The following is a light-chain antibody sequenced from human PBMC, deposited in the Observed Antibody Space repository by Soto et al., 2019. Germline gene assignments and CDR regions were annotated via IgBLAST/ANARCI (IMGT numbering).Light chain of an antibody. CDR2: DAS. J-gene: IGKJ1*01. Sequence: PGERAPPSCRASQSVSSYLAWYQQKPGQAPRLLIYDASTRATGIPDRFSGSGSGTDFTLTISRLEPEDFAVYYCHQYGSSPRTFGQGTKVDIK. CDR3: HQYGSSPRT. V-gene: IGKV3-20*01. CDR1: QSVSSY.